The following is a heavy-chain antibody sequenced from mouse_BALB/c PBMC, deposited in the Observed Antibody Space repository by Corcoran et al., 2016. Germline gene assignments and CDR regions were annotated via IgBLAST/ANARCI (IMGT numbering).Heavy chain of an antibody. D-gene: IGHD2-1*01. V-gene: IGHV1-18*01. J-gene: IGHJ3*01. CDR2: INPNNGGT. CDR3: ARFYYGIQFAY. Sequence: EVQLQQSGPELVKPGASVKISCKTSGSTFTEYPMHWVKHSHGKSLEWIGGINPNNGGTAYNQKFKGKVTLTVDKSSSTAYMELRSLTSEDSAVYYCARFYYGIQFAYWGQGTLVTVSA. CDR1: GSTFTEYP.